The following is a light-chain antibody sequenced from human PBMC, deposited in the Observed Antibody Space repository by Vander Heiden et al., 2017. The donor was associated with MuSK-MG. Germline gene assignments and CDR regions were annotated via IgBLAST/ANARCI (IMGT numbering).Light chain of an antibody. CDR3: SLYTTSSTVV. CDR2: KVS. V-gene: IGLV2-18*01. CDR1: SSDVRSYNR. Sequence: QSALTQPPSASGSPGQSGTVSCRGSSSDVRSYNRVSWYQQPPGTAPIRRMVKVSNRPSGVADRVSGSKAGTNASPTISGLQAEDEGDDDCSLYTTSSTVVFGGGTKLTVL. J-gene: IGLJ2*01.